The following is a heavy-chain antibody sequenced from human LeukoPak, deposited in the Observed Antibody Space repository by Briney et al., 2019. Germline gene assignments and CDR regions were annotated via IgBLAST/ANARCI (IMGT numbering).Heavy chain of an antibody. CDR3: ARQKDYYDSSGYWGNFDY. CDR2: IYPGDSDT. V-gene: IGHV5-51*01. CDR1: GYSFTSYW. D-gene: IGHD3-22*01. Sequence: GESLKISCKGSGYSFTSYWIGWVRQMPGKGLEWMGIIYPGDSDTRYSPSFQGQVTISADKSISTAYLQWSSPKASDTAMYYCARQKDYYDSSGYWGNFDYWGQGTLVTVSS. J-gene: IGHJ4*02.